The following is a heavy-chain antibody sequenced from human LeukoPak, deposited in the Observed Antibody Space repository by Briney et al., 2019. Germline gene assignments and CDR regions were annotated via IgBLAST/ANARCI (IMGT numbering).Heavy chain of an antibody. Sequence: GGSLRLSWAASEFTFSMYGMHWVRQAPGNWLEWVAVISFDGGNKGYADSVKGGVTISRDNTKNTLSLQMNSLRAEDTAVYYCAKEKGSGSYYNYQYGMDVWGQGTTVTVSS. CDR3: AKEKGSGSYYNYQYGMDV. CDR2: ISFDGGNK. V-gene: IGHV3-30*18. D-gene: IGHD3-10*01. CDR1: EFTFSMYG. J-gene: IGHJ6*02.